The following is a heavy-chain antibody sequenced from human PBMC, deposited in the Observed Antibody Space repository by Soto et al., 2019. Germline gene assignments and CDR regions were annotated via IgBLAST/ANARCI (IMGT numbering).Heavy chain of an antibody. CDR1: GYSISSGYY. V-gene: IGHV4-38-2*01. D-gene: IGHD6-19*01. Sequence: SETLSLTCVVSGYSISSGYYWGWIRQPPGKGLEWIGNIYPSGSTYYNPSLTSRVTISVDTSKNQFSLKLSSVTAADTAVSYGARYRRAVAVGSVDYYSNGMDVWGQGTTVTVSS. CDR3: ARYRRAVAVGSVDYYSNGMDV. J-gene: IGHJ6*02. CDR2: IYPSGST.